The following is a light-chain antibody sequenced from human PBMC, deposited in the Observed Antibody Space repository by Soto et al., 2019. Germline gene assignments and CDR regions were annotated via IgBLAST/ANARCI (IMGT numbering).Light chain of an antibody. CDR1: QGISNF. Sequence: DIQMTQSPSSLAASVGDRVTMTCRASQGISNFLNWYQQKPGKAPKHLIYAASALQSGVPSRFSASGSGTEFTLTISSLQPEDFATYYCHQYNSWPRGTFGPGTKVEIK. V-gene: IGKV1-39*01. CDR2: AAS. CDR3: HQYNSWPRGT. J-gene: IGKJ3*01.